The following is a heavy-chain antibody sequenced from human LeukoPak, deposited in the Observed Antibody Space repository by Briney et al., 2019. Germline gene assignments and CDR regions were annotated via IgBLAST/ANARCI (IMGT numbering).Heavy chain of an antibody. CDR3: ARGRATTLDY. J-gene: IGHJ4*02. Sequence: GGSLRLSCAASGFTFSSYAMHWVRQAPGKGLEWVAVISYDGSNKYYADSVKGRFTISRDNSKNTLYLQMNSLRAEDTAVYYCARGRATTLDYWGQGPLVTVSS. D-gene: IGHD5-12*01. CDR1: GFTFSSYA. V-gene: IGHV3-30-3*01. CDR2: ISYDGSNK.